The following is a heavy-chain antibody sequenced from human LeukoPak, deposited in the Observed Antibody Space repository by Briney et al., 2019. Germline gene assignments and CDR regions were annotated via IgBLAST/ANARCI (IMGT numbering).Heavy chain of an antibody. J-gene: IGHJ4*02. D-gene: IGHD3-10*01. Sequence: TGGSLRLSCAASGFTFSGSAMHWVRQASGKGLEWVGRIKSKANKYATAYAASVKGRFTVSRDDSKNTAYLQMNSLKTEDTAVYYCTRLYVDGESYWFDYWGQGTLVTVSP. CDR3: TRLYVDGESYWFDY. CDR1: GFTFSGSA. CDR2: IKSKANKYAT. V-gene: IGHV3-73*01.